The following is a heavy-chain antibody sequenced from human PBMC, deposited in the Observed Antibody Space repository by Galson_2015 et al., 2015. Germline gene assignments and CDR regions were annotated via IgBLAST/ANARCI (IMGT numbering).Heavy chain of an antibody. Sequence: CAISGDSVSSNSAAWNWIRQSPSRGLEWLGRTYYRSKWYNDYAVSVKSRITINPNTSKNQFSLQLNSVTPEDTAVYYCARDLGSGWSNPVFDPWGQGTLVTVSS. CDR2: TYYRSKWYN. J-gene: IGHJ5*02. CDR3: ARDLGSGWSNPVFDP. V-gene: IGHV6-1*01. CDR1: GDSVSSNSAA. D-gene: IGHD6-19*01.